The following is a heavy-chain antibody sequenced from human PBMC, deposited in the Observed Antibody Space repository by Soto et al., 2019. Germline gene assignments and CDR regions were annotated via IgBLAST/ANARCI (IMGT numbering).Heavy chain of an antibody. D-gene: IGHD3-16*01. J-gene: IGHJ6*03. V-gene: IGHV3-21*01. CDR2: ISSSSSYI. CDR3: ARCGTVVGGDYYYYYMDV. CDR1: GFTFSSYS. Sequence: EVQLVESGGGLVKPGGSLRLSCAASGFTFSSYSMNWVRQAPGKGLEWVSSISSSSSYIYYADSVKGRFTISRDNAKNSLYLQMNSLRAEDTVVYYCARCGTVVGGDYYYYYMDVWGKGTTVTVSS.